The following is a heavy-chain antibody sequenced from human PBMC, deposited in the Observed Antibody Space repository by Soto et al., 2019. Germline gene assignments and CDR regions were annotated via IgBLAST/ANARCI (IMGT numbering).Heavy chain of an antibody. D-gene: IGHD5-18*01. V-gene: IGHV5-10-1*01. CDR2: IDPSDSYT. Sequence: KVSCKASGYTFTSYWISWVRQMPGKGLEWMGRIDPSDSYTNYSPSFQGHVTISADKSISTAYLQWSSLKASDTAMYYCARDPGYSYGYNWGQGTLVTVSS. CDR1: GYTFTSYW. CDR3: ARDPGYSYGYN. J-gene: IGHJ4*02.